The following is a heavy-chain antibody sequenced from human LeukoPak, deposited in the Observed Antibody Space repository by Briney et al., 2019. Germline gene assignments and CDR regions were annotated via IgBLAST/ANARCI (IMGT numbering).Heavy chain of an antibody. CDR1: GFTFSSYW. D-gene: IGHD5-24*01. J-gene: IGHJ4*02. CDR3: ARGRDGYTGDY. Sequence: GGSLRLSCAASGFTFSSYWMHWVRQAPGKGLVWVSRINSDGSSTSYADSVKGRFTISRDNAKNTIYLQMNSLRAEDTAVYYCARGRDGYTGDYWGQGTLVTVSS. V-gene: IGHV3-74*01. CDR2: INSDGSST.